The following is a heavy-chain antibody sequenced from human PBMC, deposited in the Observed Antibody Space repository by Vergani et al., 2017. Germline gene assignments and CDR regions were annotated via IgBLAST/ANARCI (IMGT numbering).Heavy chain of an antibody. J-gene: IGHJ5*02. Sequence: QVQLVESGGGVVQPGRSLRLSCAASGFTFSSYAMHWVRQAPGKGLEWVAVISYDGSNKYYADSVKGRFTISRDNSKNTLYLQMNSLRAEDTAVYYCARDGAHGVYDRGWFDTWGQGTLVTVSS. D-gene: IGHD2-8*01. CDR2: ISYDGSNK. CDR1: GFTFSSYA. V-gene: IGHV3-30-3*01. CDR3: ARDGAHGVYDRGWFDT.